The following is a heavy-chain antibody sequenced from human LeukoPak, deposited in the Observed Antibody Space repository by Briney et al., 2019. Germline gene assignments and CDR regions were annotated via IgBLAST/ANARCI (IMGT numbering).Heavy chain of an antibody. J-gene: IGHJ4*02. Sequence: SVKVSCKASRGTFSSYGISWVRQAPGQRLEWMGGIIPIFGTANYAQKFQGRVTITADQSTSTAYMELSSLRSEDTAVYYCARSTVGGITLAYWGQGTLVTVSS. D-gene: IGHD1-26*01. V-gene: IGHV1-69*13. CDR2: IIPIFGTA. CDR1: RGTFSSYG. CDR3: ARSTVGGITLAY.